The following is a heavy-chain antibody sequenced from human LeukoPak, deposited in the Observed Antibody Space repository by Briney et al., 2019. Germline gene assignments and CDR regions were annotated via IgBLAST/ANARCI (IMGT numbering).Heavy chain of an antibody. Sequence: GGSLRLSCAASGFTFSSYWMSWVRQAPGKGLEWVANIKQDGSEKYYVDSVKGRFTISRDNAKHSLYLQMNSLRAEDTAVYYCARDLIEGATLNWFDPWGQGTLVTVSS. CDR2: IKQDGSEK. D-gene: IGHD1-26*01. V-gene: IGHV3-7*03. CDR3: ARDLIEGATLNWFDP. CDR1: GFTFSSYW. J-gene: IGHJ5*02.